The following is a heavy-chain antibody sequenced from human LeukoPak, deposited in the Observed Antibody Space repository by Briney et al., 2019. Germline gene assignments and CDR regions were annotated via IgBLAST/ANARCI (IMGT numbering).Heavy chain of an antibody. V-gene: IGHV1-2*06. D-gene: IGHD4-17*01. CDR1: GYTLTGYY. Sequence: ASVKVSCKASGYTLTGYYMHWVRQAPGQGLEWMGRINPNSGGTNYAQKFQGRVTMTRDTSISTAYMELSRLRSDDTAVYYCARASKMTTVTTFDYWGQGTLVTVSS. CDR3: ARASKMTTVTTFDY. CDR2: INPNSGGT. J-gene: IGHJ4*02.